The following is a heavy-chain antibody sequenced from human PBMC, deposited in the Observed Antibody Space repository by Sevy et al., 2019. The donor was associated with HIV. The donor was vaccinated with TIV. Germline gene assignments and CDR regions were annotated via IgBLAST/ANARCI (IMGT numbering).Heavy chain of an antibody. V-gene: IGHV6-1*01. CDR2: TYYTSKWYY. Sequence: SQTLSLTCAISGDSVSSNSAAWNWIRQSPSRGLEWLGRTYYTSKWYYDYAVSVKSRITINPDTSRNQFSLQLSSVTPEDTAVYYCARHAHGSSRFHPDYWGQGTLVTVSS. D-gene: IGHD2-2*01. J-gene: IGHJ4*02. CDR1: GDSVSSNSAA. CDR3: ARHAHGSSRFHPDY.